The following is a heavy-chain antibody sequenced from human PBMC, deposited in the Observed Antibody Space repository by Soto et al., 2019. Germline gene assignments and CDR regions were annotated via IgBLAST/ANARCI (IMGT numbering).Heavy chain of an antibody. J-gene: IGHJ6*02. V-gene: IGHV3-33*01. CDR1: GFTFHTYG. Sequence: QEQLVESGGGVVQPGRSLRLSCAASGFTFHTYGMHWVRQIPGKGLQWVAIIWYDGSIKYYADSVRGRFTISRDNSKNTLYLQMNSLRDEATAVYYCARIDCTGDNCNPYYHYGMDVWGQGTTVTVSS. D-gene: IGHD2-8*02. CDR2: IWYDGSIK. CDR3: ARIDCTGDNCNPYYHYGMDV.